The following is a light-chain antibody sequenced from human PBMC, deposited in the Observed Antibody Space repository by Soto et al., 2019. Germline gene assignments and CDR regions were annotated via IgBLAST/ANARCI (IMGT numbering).Light chain of an antibody. J-gene: IGKJ1*01. Sequence: EIVLTQSPDTLSVSPGERATLSCRASQSISRTLAWYQQKSGQPPRLLIYDASTRATGVPARFSGSGSGTDFTLTVSSLQSEDFAVYYCQQYYNWPPWTFGLGTKVAI. V-gene: IGKV3-15*01. CDR1: QSISRT. CDR2: DAS. CDR3: QQYYNWPPWT.